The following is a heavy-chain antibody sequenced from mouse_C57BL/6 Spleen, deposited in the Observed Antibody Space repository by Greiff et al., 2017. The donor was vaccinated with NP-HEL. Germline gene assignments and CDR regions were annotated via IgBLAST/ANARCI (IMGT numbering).Heavy chain of an antibody. CDR2: IDPENGDT. V-gene: IGHV14-4*01. J-gene: IGHJ2*01. Sequence: VQLQQSGAELVRPGASVKLSCTASGFNIKDDYMHWVKQRPEQGLEWIGWIDPENGDTEYASKFQGKATITADPSSNTAYLQLSSLTSEDTAVYYCTTFYYYGSSRYFDYWGQGTTLTVSS. CDR1: GFNIKDDY. CDR3: TTFYYYGSSRYFDY. D-gene: IGHD1-1*01.